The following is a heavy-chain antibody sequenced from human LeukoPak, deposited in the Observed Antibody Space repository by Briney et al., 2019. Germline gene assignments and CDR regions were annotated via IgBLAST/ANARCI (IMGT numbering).Heavy chain of an antibody. CDR2: ISSNGDFT. CDR3: ARSRWVQHTWLDP. J-gene: IGHJ5*02. D-gene: IGHD5-24*01. V-gene: IGHV3-64*01. CDR1: GLTFTRHA. Sequence: PGGSLGPSCPDSGLTFTRHAMLWVRQAPGKGLEYVSAISSNGDFTYYANSVKGRFTISRDNSKKTLYLQMGSLRPEDTALYYCARSRWVQHTWLDPWGQGTLVTVSS.